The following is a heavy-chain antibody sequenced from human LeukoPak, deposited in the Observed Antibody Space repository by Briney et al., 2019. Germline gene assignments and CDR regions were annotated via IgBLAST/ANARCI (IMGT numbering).Heavy chain of an antibody. V-gene: IGHV3-72*01. Sequence: GGSLRLSCAASRSTFSDHYMDWVRQAPGKGLEWVGRIGNKANSYTTEYAASVKGRFTISRDDSKSSLFLQMNSLKTEDTALYYCTRGYSTVSIYAFDIWGQGTMVTVSS. CDR2: IGNKANSYTT. CDR3: TRGYSTVSIYAFDI. CDR1: RSTFSDHY. J-gene: IGHJ3*02. D-gene: IGHD5-12*01.